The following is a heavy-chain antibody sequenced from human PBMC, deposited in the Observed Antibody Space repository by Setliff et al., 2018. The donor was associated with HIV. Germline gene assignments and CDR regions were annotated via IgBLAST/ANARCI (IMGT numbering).Heavy chain of an antibody. J-gene: IGHJ5*02. V-gene: IGHV3-21*04. CDR2: ISSSGGYI. D-gene: IGHD6-13*01. Sequence: GGSLRLSCAASGFTLNSYSMNWVRQAPGKGLEWVSSISSSGGYILYADSVKGRFTISRDNAKKALYLQMNSLRAEDTAVYYCARAQPFDPWGQGTLVTVSS. CDR3: ARAQPFDP. CDR1: GFTLNSYS.